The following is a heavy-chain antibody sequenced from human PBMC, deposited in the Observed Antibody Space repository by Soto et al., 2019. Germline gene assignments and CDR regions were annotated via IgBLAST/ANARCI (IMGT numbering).Heavy chain of an antibody. CDR1: GFTFSSYG. Sequence: QVQLVESGGGVVQPGRSLRLSCAASGFTFSSYGMHWVRQAPGKGLEWVAVISYDGSNKYYADSVKGRFTITRDNSKNTEYLQMNSLRAEDTAVYYCAKVGAHYYGMDVWGQGTTVTVSS. CDR2: ISYDGSNK. D-gene: IGHD3-16*01. V-gene: IGHV3-30*18. J-gene: IGHJ6*02. CDR3: AKVGAHYYGMDV.